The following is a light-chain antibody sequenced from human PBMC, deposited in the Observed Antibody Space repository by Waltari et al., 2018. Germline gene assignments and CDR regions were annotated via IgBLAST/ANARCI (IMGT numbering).Light chain of an antibody. Sequence: EIVLTQSPGTASLSPGERVTLSCRASQSVGSSSLAWYQQKPGQAPRLVIYRASRRATGIPDRCSGSGSGTDFGLTISRLEPEDFAVYYCQQHGTLPATFGQGTKVEIK. J-gene: IGKJ1*01. V-gene: IGKV3-20*01. CDR2: RAS. CDR1: QSVGSSS. CDR3: QQHGTLPAT.